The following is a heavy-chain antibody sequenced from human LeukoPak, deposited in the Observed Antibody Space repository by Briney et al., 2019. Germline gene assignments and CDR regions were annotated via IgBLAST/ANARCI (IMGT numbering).Heavy chain of an antibody. CDR3: ARAFDGGYYPDAFDI. D-gene: IGHD3-22*01. J-gene: IGHJ3*02. Sequence: ASVKVSCKASGYTFTSYGISWVRQTPGQGLEWMGWISAYNGNTNYAQKLQGRVTMTTDTSTSTAYMELRSLRSDDTAVYYCARAFDGGYYPDAFDIWGQGTMVTVSS. V-gene: IGHV1-18*01. CDR1: GYTFTSYG. CDR2: ISAYNGNT.